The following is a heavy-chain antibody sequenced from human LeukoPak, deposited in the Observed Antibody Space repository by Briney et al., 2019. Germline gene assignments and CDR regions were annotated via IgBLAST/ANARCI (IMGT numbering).Heavy chain of an antibody. J-gene: IGHJ6*02. CDR3: ARLTSGNGLDV. D-gene: IGHD3-3*01. V-gene: IGHV3-66*04. Sequence: GGSLRLSCAASGFTVSNNYMTWVRQAPGKGLEWVSVIYSGNRTKYADSVKGRLIISRDNSKNTLLFQMNSLRAEDTAVYYCARLTSGNGLDVWGRGTTVTVS. CDR2: IYSGNRT. CDR1: GFTVSNNY.